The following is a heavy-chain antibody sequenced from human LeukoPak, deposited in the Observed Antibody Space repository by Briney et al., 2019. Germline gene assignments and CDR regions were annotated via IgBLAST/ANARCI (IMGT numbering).Heavy chain of an antibody. CDR3: AKDINPYYDSSGYHDY. CDR1: GFTFDDYA. Sequence: GRSLRLSCAASGFTFDDYAMHWVRQAPGKGLEWVSGISWNSGSTGYADSVKGRFTISRDNAKNSLYLQMNSLRAEDTALYYCAKDINPYYDSSGYHDYWGQGTLVTVSS. J-gene: IGHJ4*02. CDR2: ISWNSGST. D-gene: IGHD3-22*01. V-gene: IGHV3-9*01.